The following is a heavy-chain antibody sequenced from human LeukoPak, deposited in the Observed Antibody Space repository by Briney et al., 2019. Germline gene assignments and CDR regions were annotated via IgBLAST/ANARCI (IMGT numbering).Heavy chain of an antibody. V-gene: IGHV3-33*01. Sequence: GGSLRLSCAASGFTLSSHGMHWVRQAPGKGLEWVALIWYDGSKENYADSVKGRFTISRDMSRNTLNLQMNSLRVEDAAVFYCARDLSFGSLDFRGQGTLVTVSS. CDR1: GFTLSSHG. CDR2: IWYDGSKE. CDR3: ARDLSFGSLDF. D-gene: IGHD1-26*01. J-gene: IGHJ4*02.